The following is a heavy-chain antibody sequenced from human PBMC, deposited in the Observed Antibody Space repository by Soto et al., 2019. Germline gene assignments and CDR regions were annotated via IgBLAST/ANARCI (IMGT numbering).Heavy chain of an antibody. Sequence: XGRTQVNPTPSLRLMYTLSDASLITSAVGVGWVRPTPGKALEWLALIYWDDDKRYRPSLESRLNITQDTSKNQVVLRLANVDPADTGTYFWAHRHRDASDGGDYPLKFDYWGQGDLATVSS. V-gene: IGHV2-5*02. D-gene: IGHD3-16*01. CDR1: DASLITSAVG. CDR3: AHRHRDASDGGDYPLKFDY. CDR2: IYWDDDK. J-gene: IGHJ4*02.